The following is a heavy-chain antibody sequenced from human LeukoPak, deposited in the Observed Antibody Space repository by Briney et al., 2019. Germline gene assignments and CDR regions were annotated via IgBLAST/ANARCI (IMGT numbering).Heavy chain of an antibody. CDR1: GFIFSSYG. V-gene: IGHV3-30*02. J-gene: IGHJ6*03. CDR2: IRYDGSYK. CDR3: AKGSGYEHSCYYYYMDV. Sequence: GGSLRLSCAASGFIFSSYGMHWVRQAPGKGLEWVAFIRYDGSYKYYADSVKGRFTTSRDNSKNKLYLQMNSLRAEDTAVYYCAKGSGYEHSCYYYYMDVWGKGTTVTIAS. D-gene: IGHD5-12*01.